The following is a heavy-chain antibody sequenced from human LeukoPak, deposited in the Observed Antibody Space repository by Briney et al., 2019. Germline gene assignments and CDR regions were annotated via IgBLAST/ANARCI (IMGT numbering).Heavy chain of an antibody. CDR1: GYTFTGYY. CDR2: INPNSGGT. V-gene: IGHV1-2*02. CDR3: ARDLAWSSYSYDSSGS. D-gene: IGHD3-22*01. Sequence: GASVKVSCKASGYTFTGYYMHWVRQAPGQGLEWMGWINPNSGGTNYAQKFQGRVTMTRDTSISTAYMELSRLRSDDTAVYYCARDLAWSSYSYDSSGSWGQGTLVTVSS. J-gene: IGHJ5*02.